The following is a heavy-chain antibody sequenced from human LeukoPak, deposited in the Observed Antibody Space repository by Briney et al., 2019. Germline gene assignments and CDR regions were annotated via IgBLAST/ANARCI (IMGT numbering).Heavy chain of an antibody. CDR3: ARRVGKVGHYYYYGMDV. Sequence: GGSLRLSCAASGFTVSSDYMGWVRQAPGKGPEWVSVIYSGDTTYYADSVKGRFTISRDNSKNTVYLQMNSLRAEDTAVYYCARRVGKVGHYYYYGMDVWGQGTTVTVSS. CDR1: GFTVSSDY. V-gene: IGHV3-53*01. J-gene: IGHJ6*02. CDR2: IYSGDTT. D-gene: IGHD3-10*01.